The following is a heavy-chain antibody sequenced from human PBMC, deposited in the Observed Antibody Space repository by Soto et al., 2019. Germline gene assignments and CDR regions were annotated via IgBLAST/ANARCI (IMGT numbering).Heavy chain of an antibody. Sequence: EVQLVESGGGLVQPGGSLRLSCAASGFTLSNNCMSWVRQAPGKGLEWVANIKQDGSDRYYVHAVKGRFTISRDNAKNSLYLQMDSLRAEDTAVYYGARDASKCADDWGQGTLVTVSS. CDR3: ARDASKCADD. J-gene: IGHJ4*02. V-gene: IGHV3-7*01. CDR2: IKQDGSDR. CDR1: GFTLSNNC. D-gene: IGHD2-2*01.